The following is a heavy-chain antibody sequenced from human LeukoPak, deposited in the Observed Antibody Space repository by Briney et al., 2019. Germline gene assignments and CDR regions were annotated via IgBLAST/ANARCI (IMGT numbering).Heavy chain of an antibody. Sequence: LSGGSLRLSCAASGFTFSNYAMNWVRQAPGEGLEWVSGISGGDGTTFYADSVKGRFTISRDNSKNTLYLQMNSLRAEDTAVYYCAKAGSLDIAARQNYWGQGTLVTVSS. CDR2: ISGGDGTT. D-gene: IGHD6-6*01. V-gene: IGHV3-23*01. CDR1: GFTFSNYA. CDR3: AKAGSLDIAARQNY. J-gene: IGHJ4*02.